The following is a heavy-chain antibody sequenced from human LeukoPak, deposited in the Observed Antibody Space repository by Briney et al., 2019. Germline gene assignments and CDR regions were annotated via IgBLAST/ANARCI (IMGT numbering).Heavy chain of an antibody. CDR3: ARDQCGANCDSPDDAYDL. D-gene: IGHD3-22*01. CDR2: ISRNGNTI. Sequence: GGSLRLSSAASAFTFSDYYMSWIRQGPGQGLEWVSYISRNGNTIYYADSVKGRFTISRGNAKSSLYLQMNSLRVDDTADYYCARDQCGANCDSPDDAYDLWGHGTLVTVSS. J-gene: IGHJ3*01. CDR1: AFTFSDYY. V-gene: IGHV3-11*01.